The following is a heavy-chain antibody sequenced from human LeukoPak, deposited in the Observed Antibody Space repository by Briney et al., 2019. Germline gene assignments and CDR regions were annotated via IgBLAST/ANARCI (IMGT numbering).Heavy chain of an antibody. CDR2: ISWDGGST. V-gene: IGHV3-43D*03. CDR3: EKDQSPGYCSSTSCFPLPSIDY. J-gene: IGHJ4*02. D-gene: IGHD2-2*01. CDR1: GFTIDDYA. Sequence: GGSLRLSCAASGFTIDDYARHWVRQAPGEGLEWVSLISWDGGSTYYADSVKGRFTISRDNSKNSLSLQMNSLRAEDTALFCCEKDQSPGYCSSTSCFPLPSIDYWVQGTLVTVSS.